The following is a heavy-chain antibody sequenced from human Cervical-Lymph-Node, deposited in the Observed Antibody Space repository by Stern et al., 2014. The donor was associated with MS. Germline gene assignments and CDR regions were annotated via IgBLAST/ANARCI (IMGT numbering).Heavy chain of an antibody. V-gene: IGHV3-72*01. D-gene: IGHD1-26*01. CDR2: IRRKANDYST. Sequence: EVQLVESGGGLVQPGGSLRLSCAASGFSFSAYPMDWVRQAPGKGLEWVGRIRRKANDYSTEYAASVRGRFTISRDDSKNSLYLEMNGLKTEDTAVYFCSRVTVGTTRWIVDYWGQGTRVTVSS. CDR3: SRVTVGTTRWIVDY. CDR1: GFSFSAYP. J-gene: IGHJ4*02.